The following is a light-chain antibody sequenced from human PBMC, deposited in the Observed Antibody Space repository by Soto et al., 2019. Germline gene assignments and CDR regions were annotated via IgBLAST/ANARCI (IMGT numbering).Light chain of an antibody. V-gene: IGKV1-8*01. J-gene: IGKJ4*01. CDR1: QGISSY. Sequence: AIRMTQSPSSLSASTGDRVTITCRASQGISSYLAWYQQKPGKAPKLLIYAASTLQSGVPSRFSGSGSGTDFTLTISCLQSEDFATYYCQQSYSSLALTFGGGTKVEIK. CDR3: QQSYSSLALT. CDR2: AAS.